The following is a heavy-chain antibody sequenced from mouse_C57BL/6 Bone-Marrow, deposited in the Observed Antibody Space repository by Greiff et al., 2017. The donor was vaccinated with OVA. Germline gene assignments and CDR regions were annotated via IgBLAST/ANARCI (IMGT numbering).Heavy chain of an antibody. J-gene: IGHJ2*01. CDR2: IDPSDSYT. Sequence: VQLQQSGAELVKPGASVKLSCKASGYTFTSYWMQWVKQRPGQGLEWIGEIDPSDSYTNYNQKFKGKATLTVDTSSSTAYMQLSSLTSEDSAVYYCAREDDGYYVDYIDYWGQGTTLTVSS. CDR3: AREDDGYYVDYIDY. D-gene: IGHD2-3*01. CDR1: GYTFTSYW. V-gene: IGHV1-50*01.